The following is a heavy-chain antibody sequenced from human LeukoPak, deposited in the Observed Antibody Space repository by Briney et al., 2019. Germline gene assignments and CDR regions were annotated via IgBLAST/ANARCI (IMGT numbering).Heavy chain of an antibody. CDR2: INLDGSER. CDR3: GRVIAGAIDY. V-gene: IGHV3-7*01. Sequence: GGSLRLSCAASGFTFSGHSMTWVRQAPGEGLEWVANINLDGSERFYVDFVKGRFTISRDNADNSMYLQMNSLRAEDTAVYYCGRVIAGAIDYWGQGTLVTVSS. J-gene: IGHJ4*02. CDR1: GFTFSGHS. D-gene: IGHD6-13*01.